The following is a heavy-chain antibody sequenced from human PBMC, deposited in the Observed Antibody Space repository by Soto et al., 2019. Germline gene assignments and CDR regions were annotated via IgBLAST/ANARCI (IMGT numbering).Heavy chain of an antibody. Sequence: QVQLLQSGPEAKKPGASVKVSCKASGYTFTIYGINWVRQAPGQRLEWMGWINAANGKTKYSQKFHGRVTFTRDASAETAYMEMTSLTSENTAVYYCARGGYSSGWPYYCGQGSLVTVSA. V-gene: IGHV1-3*01. CDR3: ARGGYSSGWPYY. D-gene: IGHD6-19*01. CDR2: INAANGKT. J-gene: IGHJ4*02. CDR1: GYTFTIYG.